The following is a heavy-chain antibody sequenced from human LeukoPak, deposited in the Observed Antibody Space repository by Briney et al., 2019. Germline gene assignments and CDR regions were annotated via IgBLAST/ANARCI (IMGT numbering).Heavy chain of an antibody. D-gene: IGHD5-12*01. J-gene: IGHJ5*02. V-gene: IGHV4-4*07. CDR2: ISASGST. CDR3: ARGLAAAYDYNWFGT. Sequence: SETLSLTCTVSGDSISTYYWSWIRQSAGKGLEWLGRISASGSTRYNPSLQSRVTMSVDTSKNQFSLKLTSVTAADTAAYFCARGLAAAYDYNWFGTWGQGTLVTVSS. CDR1: GDSISTYY.